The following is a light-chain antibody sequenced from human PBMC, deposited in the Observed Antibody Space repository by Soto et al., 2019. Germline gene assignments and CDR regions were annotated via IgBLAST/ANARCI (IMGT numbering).Light chain of an antibody. CDR1: NSNIGNNY. CDR3: GTWDNSLSAWV. Sequence: QSVLTQPPSVSAAPGQKVTISFSGSNSNIGNNYVSWYQQLPGTAPKLLIIDNNKRPSGIPDRFSGSRSGTSASLGITGLQTGDEADYYCGTWDNSLSAWVFGGGTKLTVL. CDR2: DNN. J-gene: IGLJ3*02. V-gene: IGLV1-51*01.